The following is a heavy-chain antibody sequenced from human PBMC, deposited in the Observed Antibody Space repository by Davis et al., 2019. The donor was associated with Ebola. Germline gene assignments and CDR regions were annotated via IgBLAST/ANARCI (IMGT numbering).Heavy chain of an antibody. CDR1: GFTFSSYA. D-gene: IGHD1-14*01. Sequence: PGGSLRLSCAASGFTFSSYAMSWVRQAPGKGLEWVSAISGSGGSTYYADSVKGRFTISRDNSKNTLYLQMNSLRTEDTAVYYCAKTTSPIDAFDIWGRGTMVPVSS. V-gene: IGHV3-23*01. CDR3: AKTTSPIDAFDI. J-gene: IGHJ3*02. CDR2: ISGSGGST.